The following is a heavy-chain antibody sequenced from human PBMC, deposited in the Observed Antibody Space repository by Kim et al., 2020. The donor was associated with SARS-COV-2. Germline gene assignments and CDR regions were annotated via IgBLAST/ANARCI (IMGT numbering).Heavy chain of an antibody. V-gene: IGHV4-31*03. CDR2: IYYSGST. Sequence: SETLSLTCTVSGGSISSGGYYWSWIRQHPGKGLEWIGYIYYSGSTYYNPSLKSRVTISVDTSKNQFSLKLSSVTAADTAVYYCARDRITGTTGLGSRNWFDPWGQGTLVTVSS. D-gene: IGHD1-7*01. CDR1: GGSISSGGYY. CDR3: ARDRITGTTGLGSRNWFDP. J-gene: IGHJ5*02.